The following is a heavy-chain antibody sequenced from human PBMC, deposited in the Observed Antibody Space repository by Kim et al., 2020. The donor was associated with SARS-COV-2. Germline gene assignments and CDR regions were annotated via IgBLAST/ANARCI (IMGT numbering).Heavy chain of an antibody. CDR1: GGSISSSSYY. CDR3: SSQDSSSFDY. V-gene: IGHV4-39*01. J-gene: IGHJ4*02. Sequence: SETLSLTCTVFGGSISSSSYYWGWIRQPPGKGREWIGSIYYSGSTYYNPSLKSRVTIYVDTSKNQFSLKMSTVIAADKAVYYCSSQDSSSFDYWGQGTMVTFAS. D-gene: IGHD6-13*01. CDR2: IYYSGST.